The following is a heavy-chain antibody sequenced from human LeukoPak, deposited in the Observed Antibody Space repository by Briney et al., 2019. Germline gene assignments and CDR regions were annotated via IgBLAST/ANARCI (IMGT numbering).Heavy chain of an antibody. CDR3: ARAPGRDYGDYSRINYY. Sequence: GASVKVSCKASGYTFTSYDINWVRQATGQGLEWMGWMNPNSGNTGYAQKFQGRVTMTRNTSISTAYMELSSLRSEDTAVYYCARAPGRDYGDYSRINYYWGQGTLVTVSS. V-gene: IGHV1-8*01. D-gene: IGHD4-17*01. CDR2: MNPNSGNT. J-gene: IGHJ4*02. CDR1: GYTFTSYD.